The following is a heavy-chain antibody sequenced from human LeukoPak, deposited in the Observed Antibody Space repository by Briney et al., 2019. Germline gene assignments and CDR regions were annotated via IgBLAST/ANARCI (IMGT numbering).Heavy chain of an antibody. CDR1: GGSISSGSYY. CDR2: IYTSGST. V-gene: IGHV4-61*02. CDR3: ARDRVYGYGFDY. J-gene: IGHJ4*02. D-gene: IGHD5-18*01. Sequence: TSETLSLTCTVSGGSISSGSYYWSWIRQPAGKGLEWIGRIYTSGSTNYNPSLKSRVTISVDTSKNQFSLKLSSVTAADTAVYYCARDRVYGYGFDYWGQGTLVTVSS.